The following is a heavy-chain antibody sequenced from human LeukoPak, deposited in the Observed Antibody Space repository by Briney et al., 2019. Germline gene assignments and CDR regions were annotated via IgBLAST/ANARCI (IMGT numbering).Heavy chain of an antibody. CDR2: IYWDDDK. V-gene: IGHV2-5*02. J-gene: IGHJ4*02. D-gene: IGHD3-22*01. CDR3: AHAHAKVGYYYDSSNFDY. Sequence: SGPTLVKPTQTLTLTCTFSGFSLSTSGVGVGRIRQPPGKALEWLALIYWDDDKRYSPSLKSRLTITKDTSKNQVVLTMTNMDPVDTATYYCAHAHAKVGYYYDSSNFDYWGQGTLVTVSS. CDR1: GFSLSTSGVG.